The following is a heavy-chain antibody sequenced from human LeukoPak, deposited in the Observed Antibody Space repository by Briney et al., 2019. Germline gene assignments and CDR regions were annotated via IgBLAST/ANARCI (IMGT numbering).Heavy chain of an antibody. CDR2: IYTSGST. CDR1: GGSISSYY. V-gene: IGHV4-4*07. Sequence: PSETLSLTCTVSGGSISSYYWSWIRQPAGKGLEWIGRIYTSGSTNYNPSLKSRVTISVDTSKNQFSLKLSSVTAADTAVYYCAQATWSGYHDAFDIWGQGTMVTVSS. J-gene: IGHJ3*02. D-gene: IGHD3-3*01. CDR3: AQATWSGYHDAFDI.